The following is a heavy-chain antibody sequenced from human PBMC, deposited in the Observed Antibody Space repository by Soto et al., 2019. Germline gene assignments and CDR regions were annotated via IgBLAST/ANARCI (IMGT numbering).Heavy chain of an antibody. V-gene: IGHV5-10-1*01. Sequence: PGESLKISCQGSGYNFTDYWINWVRQVPGKGLEWLGRIDPGDSYTRYGPSFRGHVTISVDKAINTVYLQWSSLKASDSAMYYCARYNYGITGPWGQGTLVTVSS. CDR1: GYNFTDYW. J-gene: IGHJ4*02. CDR2: IDPGDSYT. D-gene: IGHD3-16*01. CDR3: ARYNYGITGP.